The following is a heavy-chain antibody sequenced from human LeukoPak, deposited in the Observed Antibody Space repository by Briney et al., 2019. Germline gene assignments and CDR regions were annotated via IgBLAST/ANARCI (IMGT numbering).Heavy chain of an antibody. Sequence: GGSLRLSCAASGFTVSSNYMSWVRQAPGKGLEWVSVTYSGGSTYYADSVKGRFTISRHNSKNTLYLQMNSLRAEDTAVYYCAKHGGDSSSWYFDYWGQGTLVTVSS. CDR3: AKHGGDSSSWYFDY. CDR2: TYSGGST. D-gene: IGHD6-13*01. CDR1: GFTVSSNY. J-gene: IGHJ4*02. V-gene: IGHV3-53*04.